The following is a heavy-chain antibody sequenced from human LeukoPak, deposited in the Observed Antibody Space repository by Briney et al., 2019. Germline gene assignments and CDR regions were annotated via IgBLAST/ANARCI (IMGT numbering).Heavy chain of an antibody. Sequence: ASVKVSCKASGYTFTGDYMHWVRQAPGQGLEWMGRINPDSGGTNYAQKFQGRVTMTRDTSISTAYMELSRLRSDDTAVYYCARFIRGYDFWSGYYPYFDYWGQGTLVTVSS. V-gene: IGHV1-2*06. D-gene: IGHD3-3*01. CDR3: ARFIRGYDFWSGYYPYFDY. J-gene: IGHJ4*02. CDR2: INPDSGGT. CDR1: GYTFTGDY.